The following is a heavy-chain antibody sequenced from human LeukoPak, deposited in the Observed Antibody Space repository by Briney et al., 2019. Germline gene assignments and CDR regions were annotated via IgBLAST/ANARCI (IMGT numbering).Heavy chain of an antibody. J-gene: IGHJ4*02. CDR2: ISYDGSNK. V-gene: IGHV3-30*04. D-gene: IGHD5-18*01. CDR1: GFTFSSYA. CDR3: ARGLQRHVDTTMISRLWDY. Sequence: GGSLRLSCAVSGFTFSSYAMHWVRQAPGKGLEWVTVISYDGSNKYYTDSVKGRFTISRDNSKNTLYLQMNSLRAEDRAVYYCARGLQRHVDTTMISRLWDYWGQGTLVTVSS.